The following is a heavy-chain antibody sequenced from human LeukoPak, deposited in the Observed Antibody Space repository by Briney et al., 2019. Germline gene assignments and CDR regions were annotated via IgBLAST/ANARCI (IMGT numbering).Heavy chain of an antibody. V-gene: IGHV4-4*07. CDR3: ARDQYYYGSGSYYPFDP. Sequence: PSETLSLTCTVSGGSISSYYWSWIRQPAGKGLEWIGRIYTSGSTNYNPSLKSRVTMSVDTSKNQFSLKLSSVTAADTAVYYCARDQYYYGSGSYYPFDPWGQGTLVTVSS. CDR1: GGSISSYY. CDR2: IYTSGST. J-gene: IGHJ5*02. D-gene: IGHD3-10*01.